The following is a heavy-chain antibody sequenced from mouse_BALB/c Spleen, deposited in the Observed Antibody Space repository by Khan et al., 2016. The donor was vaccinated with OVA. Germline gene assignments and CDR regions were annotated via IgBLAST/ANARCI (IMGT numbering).Heavy chain of an antibody. CDR2: IDPANGNT. Sequence: EVELVESGAELVKPGASVKLSCTASGFNIKDTYMHWVKQRPEQGLEWIGRIDPANGNTKYDPKFQGKATITADTSSNTAYLQLSSLTSEDTAVYYCAGINAWDQGTTLTVSS. CDR3: AGINA. V-gene: IGHV14-3*02. J-gene: IGHJ2*01. CDR1: GFNIKDTY.